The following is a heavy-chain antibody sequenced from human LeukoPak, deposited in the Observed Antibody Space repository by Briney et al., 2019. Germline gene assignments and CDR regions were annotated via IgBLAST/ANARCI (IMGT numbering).Heavy chain of an antibody. J-gene: IGHJ5*02. D-gene: IGHD2-15*01. CDR3: ARRRVAAGWFDP. Sequence: SETLSLTCAVYGGSFSGYYWSWIRQPPGKGLEWIGEINHSGSTNYNPSLKSRVTISVDTSKNQFSLKLSSVTAADTAVYYCARRRVAAGWFDPWGQGTLVTVSP. CDR1: GGSFSGYY. V-gene: IGHV4-34*01. CDR2: INHSGST.